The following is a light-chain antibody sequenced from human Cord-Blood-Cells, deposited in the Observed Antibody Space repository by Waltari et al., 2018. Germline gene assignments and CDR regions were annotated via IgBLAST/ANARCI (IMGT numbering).Light chain of an antibody. V-gene: IGKV1-39*01. J-gene: IGKJ3*01. CDR2: AAS. CDR1: QSISSY. Sequence: DIQMTQSPSSLSASVGDRVTITCRASQSISSYLNWYQQKPGKAPKLLIYAASSLQSGFTSRFSGSGSGTDFTLTISSLQPEDFATYYCQQSYSTLTFGPGTKVDIK. CDR3: QQSYSTLT.